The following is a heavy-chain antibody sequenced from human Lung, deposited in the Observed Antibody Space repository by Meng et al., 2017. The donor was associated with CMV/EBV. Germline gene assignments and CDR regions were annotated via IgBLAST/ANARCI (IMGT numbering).Heavy chain of an antibody. V-gene: IGHV4-30-4*08. Sequence: GQLRGSGPGLVKPSQALSLTCTVAGGSIRSGDYYWSWIRQPPGKGLEWIGYIYYSGSTYYNPSLKSRVTISVDTSKNQFSLKLSSVTAADTAVYYCARALDTAMVTFDYWGQGTLVTVSS. CDR2: IYYSGST. CDR1: GGSIRSGDYY. CDR3: ARALDTAMVTFDY. J-gene: IGHJ4*02. D-gene: IGHD5-18*01.